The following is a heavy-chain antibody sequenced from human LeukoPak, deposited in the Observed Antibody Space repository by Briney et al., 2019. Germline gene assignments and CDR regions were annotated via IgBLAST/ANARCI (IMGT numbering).Heavy chain of an antibody. CDR1: GFTFSSYS. CDR2: ISGSGGST. J-gene: IGHJ4*02. V-gene: IGHV3-23*01. CDR3: AKGEPGYSSGWYLGY. D-gene: IGHD6-19*01. Sequence: GGSLRLSCAASGFTFSSYSMNWVRQAPGKGLEWVSAISGSGGSTYYADSVKGRFTISRDNSKNTLYLQMNSLRAEDTAVYYCAKGEPGYSSGWYLGYWGQGTLVTVSS.